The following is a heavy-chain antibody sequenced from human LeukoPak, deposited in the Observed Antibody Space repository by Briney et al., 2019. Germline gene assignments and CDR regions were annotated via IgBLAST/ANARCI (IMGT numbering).Heavy chain of an antibody. Sequence: ASVKVSCKASGYTFTSYDINWVRQATGQGLEWMGWMNPNSGNTGYAQKFQGRVTMTRNTSISTAYMELSSLRSDDTAVYYCAREGDIVGATTIDYWGQGALVTVSS. J-gene: IGHJ4*02. CDR1: GYTFTSYD. D-gene: IGHD1-26*01. V-gene: IGHV1-8*01. CDR3: AREGDIVGATTIDY. CDR2: MNPNSGNT.